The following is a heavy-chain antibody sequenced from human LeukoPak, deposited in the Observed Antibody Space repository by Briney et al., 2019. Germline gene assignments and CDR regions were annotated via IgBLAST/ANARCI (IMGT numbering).Heavy chain of an antibody. J-gene: IGHJ4*02. CDR3: TRGSTSGWPDFFDF. D-gene: IGHD6-19*01. CDR2: INGDGSIT. CDR1: GFTFSSYG. V-gene: IGHV3-74*01. Sequence: GGSLRLSCAASGFTFSSYGMHWVRQAPGKGLVWVSRINGDGSITPYADSVRGRFTISRDNAKDTLYLQMNSLRADDTAVYYCTRGSTSGWPDFFDFWGQGTLVTVSS.